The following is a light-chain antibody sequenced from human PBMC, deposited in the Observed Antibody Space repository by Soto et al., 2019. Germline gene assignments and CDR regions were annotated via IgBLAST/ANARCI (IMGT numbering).Light chain of an antibody. Sequence: EIVLTQSPGTLSLSPGERATLSCRASQSVSSNYLAWYQQKPGQAPRLLISGASSRATGIPDRFSGSGYGTDFNLNISRLEPEDFALYSCQQYGRSPGITFGKGTRLEIK. CDR2: GAS. J-gene: IGKJ5*01. CDR1: QSVSSNY. CDR3: QQYGRSPGIT. V-gene: IGKV3-20*01.